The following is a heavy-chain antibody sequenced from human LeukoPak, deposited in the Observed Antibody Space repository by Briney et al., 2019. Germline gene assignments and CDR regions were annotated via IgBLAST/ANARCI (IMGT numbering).Heavy chain of an antibody. CDR3: AREIAAAGTFSDYYGMDV. Sequence: SETLSLTCAVSGGSISSSNWWSWVRQPPGKGLGWIGEIYHSGSTNYNPSLKSRVTISVDKSKNQFSLKLSSVTAAGTAVYYCAREIAAAGTFSDYYGMDVWGQGTTVTVSS. CDR2: IYHSGST. CDR1: GGSISSSNW. V-gene: IGHV4-4*02. J-gene: IGHJ6*02. D-gene: IGHD6-13*01.